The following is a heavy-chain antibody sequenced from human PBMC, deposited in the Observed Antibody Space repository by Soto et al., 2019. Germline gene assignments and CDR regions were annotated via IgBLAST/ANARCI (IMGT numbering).Heavy chain of an antibody. D-gene: IGHD4-4*01. CDR1: GGTFSSYT. V-gene: IGHV1-69*08. CDR2: IIPILGIA. J-gene: IGHJ5*02. CDR3: ARDYSKYNWFDP. Sequence: QVQLVQSGAEVKKPGSSVKVSCKASGGTFSSYTISWVRQAPGQGLEWMGRIIPILGIANYAQKFQGRVTITADKSTSTAYVELSSLRSEDTAVYYCARDYSKYNWFDPWGQGTLVTVSS.